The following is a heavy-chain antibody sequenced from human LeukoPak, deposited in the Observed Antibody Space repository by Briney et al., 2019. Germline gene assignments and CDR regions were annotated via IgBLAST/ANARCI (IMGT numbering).Heavy chain of an antibody. Sequence: GGSLRLSCAASGFTVSSNYMSWVRQAPGKGLEWVSAIYSGGYTQYADSVKGRFTISRDNSKNTLYLQMNSLRAEDTAMYYCARGDYYGSGSYYFDYWGQGTLVTVSS. CDR3: ARGDYYGSGSYYFDY. V-gene: IGHV3-53*01. CDR2: IYSGGYT. CDR1: GFTVSSNY. D-gene: IGHD3-10*01. J-gene: IGHJ4*02.